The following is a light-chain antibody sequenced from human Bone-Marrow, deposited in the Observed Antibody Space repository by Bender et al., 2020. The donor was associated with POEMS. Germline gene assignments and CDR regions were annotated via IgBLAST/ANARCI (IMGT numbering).Light chain of an antibody. CDR3: SAWDGILNGWV. Sequence: QSVLTQPPSASGTPGQRVTISCSGSSSNIGGNAVNWWQHLPGTAPKLLIYGNDQRPSGVPDRFSGSKSGTSASLAISGLQSEDEADCFCSAWDGILNGWVFGGGTELTVL. CDR2: GND. CDR1: SSNIGGNA. V-gene: IGLV1-44*01. J-gene: IGLJ3*02.